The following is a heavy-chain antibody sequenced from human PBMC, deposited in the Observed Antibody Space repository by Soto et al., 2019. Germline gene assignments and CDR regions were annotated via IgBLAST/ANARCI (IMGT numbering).Heavy chain of an antibody. J-gene: IGHJ5*02. CDR1: GFTFNTYS. CDR3: ARQDANYDILNGYIP. CDR2: ISKSGNYI. D-gene: IGHD3-9*01. Sequence: GGSLRLSCAASGFTFNTYSINWVRQAPGKGLEWVSSISKSGNYIYYAGSVKGRFTVSRDNAKNSLYLQMNSLRAEDTAVYYYARQDANYDILNGYIPWGEGTLVTVSS. V-gene: IGHV3-21*01.